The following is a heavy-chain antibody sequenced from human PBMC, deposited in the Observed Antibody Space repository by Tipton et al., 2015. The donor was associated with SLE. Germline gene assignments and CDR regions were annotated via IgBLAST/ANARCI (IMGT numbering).Heavy chain of an antibody. D-gene: IGHD4-17*01. CDR2: ISGSGGST. CDR3: ARDNLGYGDARLDY. CDR1: GFTFSSYA. Sequence: SLRLSCAASGFTFSSYAMSWVRQAPGKGLEWVSAISGSGGSTYYADSVKGRFTISRDNSKNTLYLQMNSLRAEDTAVYYCARDNLGYGDARLDYWGQGTLVTVSS. V-gene: IGHV3-23*01. J-gene: IGHJ4*02.